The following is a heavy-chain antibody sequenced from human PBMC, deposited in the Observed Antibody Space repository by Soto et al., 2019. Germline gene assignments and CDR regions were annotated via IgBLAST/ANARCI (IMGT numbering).Heavy chain of an antibody. CDR2: IHHSGST. CDR3: GGENILLVYSTLLRY. D-gene: IGHD3-9*01. CDR1: GRSLTNYY. J-gene: IGHJ1*01. V-gene: IGHV4-34*01. Sequence: SETLSLTCGVYGRSLTNYYWSWIRQSPGKGLEWIGQIHHSGSTNYNPSLKSRDTISVDTAKNQFSLRLTSVTAADTAVYYCGGENILLVYSTLLRYGGRGPLVPVS.